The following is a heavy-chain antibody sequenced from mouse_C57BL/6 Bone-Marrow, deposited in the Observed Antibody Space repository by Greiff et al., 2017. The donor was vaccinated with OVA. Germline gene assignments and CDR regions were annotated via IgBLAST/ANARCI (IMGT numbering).Heavy chain of an antibody. J-gene: IGHJ2*01. CDR1: GYTFTSYT. Sequence: VQLQQSGAELARPGASVKMSCKASGYTFTSYTMHWVKQRPGQGLEWIGYINPSSGYTKYNQKFKDKATLTADKSSSTAYMQLSSLTSEDSAVYYCANLSLYYCDYWGQGTTLTVSS. CDR3: ANLSLYYCDY. V-gene: IGHV1-4*01. CDR2: INPSSGYT. D-gene: IGHD2-3*01.